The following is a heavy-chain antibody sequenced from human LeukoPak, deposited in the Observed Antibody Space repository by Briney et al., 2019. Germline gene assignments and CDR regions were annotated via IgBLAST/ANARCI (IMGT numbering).Heavy chain of an antibody. Sequence: GGSLRLSCAASGFTFSSYAMHWVRQAPGKGLEWVAVISYDGSNKYYADSVKGRFTISRDDSKNTLYLQMNSLRAEDTAVYYCAKDTKSGDYDGNWLDPWGQGTLVTVSS. CDR3: AKDTKSGDYDGNWLDP. J-gene: IGHJ5*02. V-gene: IGHV3-30*04. CDR2: ISYDGSNK. CDR1: GFTFSSYA. D-gene: IGHD4-17*01.